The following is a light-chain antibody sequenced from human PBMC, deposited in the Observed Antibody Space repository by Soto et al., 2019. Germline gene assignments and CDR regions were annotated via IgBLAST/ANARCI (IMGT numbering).Light chain of an antibody. V-gene: IGLV2-14*03. Sequence: QSALTQPASVSGSPEQSITISCTGTSIDVGGYNYVSWYQQHPGKAPKLMIYDVSNRPSGVSDRFSGSKSDNTASLTISGLRAEDEADYYCSSYRTSSTQVFGTGTKRTVL. CDR3: SSYRTSSTQV. CDR2: DVS. J-gene: IGLJ1*01. CDR1: SIDVGGYNY.